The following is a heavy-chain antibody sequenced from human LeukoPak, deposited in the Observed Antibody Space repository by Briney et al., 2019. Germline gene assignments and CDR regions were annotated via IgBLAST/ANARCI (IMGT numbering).Heavy chain of an antibody. V-gene: IGHV4-59*08. Sequence: PSQTLSLTCTVSGGSISSYYWSWIRQPPGKGLEWIGYIYYSGSTNYNPSLKSRVTISVDTSKNQFSLKLSSVTAADTAVYYCARFGVAVAGNDAFDIWGQGTMVTVSS. CDR3: ARFGVAVAGNDAFDI. D-gene: IGHD6-19*01. CDR2: IYYSGST. J-gene: IGHJ3*02. CDR1: GGSISSYY.